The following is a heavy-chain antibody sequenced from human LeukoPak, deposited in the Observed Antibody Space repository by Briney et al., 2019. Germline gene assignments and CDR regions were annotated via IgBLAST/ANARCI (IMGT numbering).Heavy chain of an antibody. J-gene: IGHJ6*03. D-gene: IGHD2-2*01. CDR1: GGSISSYY. V-gene: IGHV4-4*09. CDR2: IYTSGST. Sequence: SETLSLTCTVSGGSISSYYWSWIRQPPGKGLEWIGYIYTSGSTNYNPSLKSRVTISVDTSENQFSLKLSSVTAADTAVYYCARSPFVRFCTSTSCYYYYYMDVWGKGTTVTVSS. CDR3: ARSPFVRFCTSTSCYYYYYMDV.